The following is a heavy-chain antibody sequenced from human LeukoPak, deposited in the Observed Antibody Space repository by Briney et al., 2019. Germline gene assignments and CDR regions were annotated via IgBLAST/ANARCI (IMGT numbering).Heavy chain of an antibody. D-gene: IGHD3-10*01. CDR1: GGTFSSYA. CDR3: ASGRLNYGSGLDY. CDR2: IIPIFGTA. V-gene: IGHV1-69*05. Sequence: SVKVSCKASGGTFSSYAISWVRQAPGQGLEWMGRIIPIFGTANYAQKFQGRVTITTDESTSTAYMELSSLRSEDTAVYYCASGRLNYGSGLDYWGQGTLVTVSS. J-gene: IGHJ4*02.